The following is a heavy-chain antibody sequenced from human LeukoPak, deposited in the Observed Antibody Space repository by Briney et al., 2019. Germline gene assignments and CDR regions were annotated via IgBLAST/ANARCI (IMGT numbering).Heavy chain of an antibody. CDR2: INQDGSVK. Sequence: GGSLRLSCAASGFTFTTYWMSWVRQAPGKGLEWVANINQDGSVKYFVDSVKGRFTISRDNAKNSLYLQMNTLRAEDTAVYYCASFDSSGWHYFDYWGQGTLVTVSA. CDR3: ASFDSSGWHYFDY. CDR1: GFTFTTYW. D-gene: IGHD6-19*01. V-gene: IGHV3-7*02. J-gene: IGHJ4*02.